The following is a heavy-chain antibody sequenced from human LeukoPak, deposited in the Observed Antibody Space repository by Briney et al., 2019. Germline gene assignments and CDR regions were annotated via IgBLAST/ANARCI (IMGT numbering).Heavy chain of an antibody. CDR1: EFTFMTSW. J-gene: IGHJ4*02. CDR2: IKQGGSEK. D-gene: IGHD4-17*01. V-gene: IGHV3-7*01. Sequence: PGGSLRLSCVASEFTFMTSWMSWVRQAPGKGLEWVANIKQGGSEKYYVDSVKGRFTISRDNAKNSLFLEMNSLRVDDTAVYYCARDWTTVTTVTLLLDYWGQGTLVTVSS. CDR3: ARDWTTVTTVTLLLDY.